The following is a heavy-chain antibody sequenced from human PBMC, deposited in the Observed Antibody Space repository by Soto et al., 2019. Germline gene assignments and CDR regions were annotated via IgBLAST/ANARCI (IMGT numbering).Heavy chain of an antibody. Sequence: QVQLVQSGAEVKKPGSSVKVSCKASGGTFSSYSINWVRQAPGQGLEWMGEIIPIFGTANYAQKFQGRVTITADESTSTAYMELRSLRSEETAVYYCARDGGRHSGGIDYWVQGTLVTVSS. CDR3: ARDGGRHSGGIDY. J-gene: IGHJ4*02. CDR2: IIPIFGTA. D-gene: IGHD1-26*01. V-gene: IGHV1-69*01. CDR1: GGTFSSYS.